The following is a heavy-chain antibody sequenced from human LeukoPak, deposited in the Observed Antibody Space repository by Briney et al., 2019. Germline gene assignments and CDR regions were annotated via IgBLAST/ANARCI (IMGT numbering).Heavy chain of an antibody. J-gene: IGHJ4*02. CDR2: IRYDGSNK. D-gene: IGHD2-8*01. CDR1: GFTFDDYA. Sequence: GGSLRLSCAASGFTFDDYAMHWVRQAPGKGLEWVAFIRYDGSNKYYADSVKGRFTISRDNSKNTLYLQMNSLRAEDTAVYYCAKDGVPSRYFGRNYFDYWGQGTLVTVSS. V-gene: IGHV3-30*02. CDR3: AKDGVPSRYFGRNYFDY.